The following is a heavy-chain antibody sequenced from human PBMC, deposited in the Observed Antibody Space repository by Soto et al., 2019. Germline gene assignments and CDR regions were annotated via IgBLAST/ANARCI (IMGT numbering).Heavy chain of an antibody. CDR3: AREYSSGWYNWFDP. D-gene: IGHD6-19*01. CDR2: IYYSGST. J-gene: IGHJ5*02. V-gene: IGHV4-59*01. Sequence: PSETLSLTCTVSGASISSYYWSWIRQPPGKGLEWIGYIYYSGSTNYNPSLKSRVTISVDTSKNQFSLKLSSVTAADTAVYYCAREYSSGWYNWFDPWGQGTLVTVSS. CDR1: GASISSYY.